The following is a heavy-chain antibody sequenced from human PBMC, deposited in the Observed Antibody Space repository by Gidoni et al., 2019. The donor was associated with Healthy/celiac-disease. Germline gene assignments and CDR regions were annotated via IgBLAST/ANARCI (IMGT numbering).Heavy chain of an antibody. V-gene: IGHV3-30-3*01. CDR3: AREASSSHFDY. CDR1: GFTFSSYA. CDR2: ISYDGSNK. J-gene: IGHJ4*02. Sequence: VQLVESGGGVVQPGGSLRLPCAASGFTFSSYAMHWVRQAPGKGLEWVAVISYDGSNKYYADSVKGRFTISRDNSKNTLYLQMNSLRAEDTAVYYCAREASSSHFDYWGQGTLVTVSS. D-gene: IGHD6-13*01.